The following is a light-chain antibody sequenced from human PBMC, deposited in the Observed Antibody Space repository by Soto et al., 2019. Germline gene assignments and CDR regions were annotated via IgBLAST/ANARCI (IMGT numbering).Light chain of an antibody. V-gene: IGLV2-14*01. CDR3: SSYTSSSLYV. CDR1: SSDVGGYNY. Sequence: ALTQPASVSGSPGQSITISCTGTSSDVGGYNYASWYQQLPGKAPKLMIYDVSDRPSGVSNRFSGSKSGNTASLTISGLQAEDEADYYCSSYTSSSLYVFGTGTKVTV. J-gene: IGLJ1*01. CDR2: DVS.